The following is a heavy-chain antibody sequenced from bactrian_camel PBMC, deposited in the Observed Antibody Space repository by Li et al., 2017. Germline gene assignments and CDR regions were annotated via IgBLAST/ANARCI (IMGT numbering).Heavy chain of an antibody. CDR2: IDDAGETA. CDR3: KTDGRWYPWL. CDR1: GFTFRVAD. D-gene: IGHD6*01. J-gene: IGHJ6*01. Sequence: VQLVESGGGLVQPGGSLRISCAASGFTFRVADMSWVRQAPGKAREGVAVIDDAGETAYDDSVKGRFSISQDTGKTTLYLQMNSLKPEDTAMYSCKTDGRWYPWLLGPGDPGHRL. V-gene: IGHV3S40*01.